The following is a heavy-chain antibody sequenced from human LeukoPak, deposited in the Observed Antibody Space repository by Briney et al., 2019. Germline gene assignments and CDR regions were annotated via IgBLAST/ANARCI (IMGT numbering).Heavy chain of an antibody. D-gene: IGHD4-23*01. J-gene: IGHJ4*02. CDR1: GGSVSSSSYF. Sequence: PETLSLTCSVSGGSVSSSSYFWGWIRQPPGKGLEWIASTKYSGSTYYNPSLKSRVTISVDTSESQFSLNVSPVTAEDTAVYYCARLRDGRWLLEYWGQGTLVTVSS. CDR3: ARLRDGRWLLEY. V-gene: IGHV4-39*01. CDR2: TKYSGST.